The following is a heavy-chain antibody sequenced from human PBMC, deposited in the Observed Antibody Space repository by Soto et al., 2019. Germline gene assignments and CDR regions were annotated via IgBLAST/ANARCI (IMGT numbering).Heavy chain of an antibody. CDR2: INAGNGNT. V-gene: IGHV1-3*01. D-gene: IGHD2-15*01. CDR1: GYTFTSYA. J-gene: IGHJ4*02. CDR3: ARGPGGPDGPGDY. Sequence: QVQLVQSGAEVKKPGASVKVSCKASGYTFTSYAMNWVRQAPGQRLEWMGWINAGNGNTKYSQKFQGRVTITRDTSASTAYMELSSLRSVDTAVYYCARGPGGPDGPGDYWGQGTLVTVSS.